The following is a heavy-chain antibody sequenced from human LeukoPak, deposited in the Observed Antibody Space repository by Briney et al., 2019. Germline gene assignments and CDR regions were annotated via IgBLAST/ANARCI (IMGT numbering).Heavy chain of an antibody. CDR3: AREVTAAPNWFDP. V-gene: IGHV4-39*07. J-gene: IGHJ5*02. CDR2: IYYSGST. CDR1: GGSISSSSYY. D-gene: IGHD6-13*01. Sequence: PSETLSLTCTVSGGSISSSSYYWGWIRQPPGKGLEWIGSIYYSGSTYCNPSLKSRVTISVDTSKNQFSLKLSSVTAADTAVYYCAREVTAAPNWFDPWGQGTLVTVSS.